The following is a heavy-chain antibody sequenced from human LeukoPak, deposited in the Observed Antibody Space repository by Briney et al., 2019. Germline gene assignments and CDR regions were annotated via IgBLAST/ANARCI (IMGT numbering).Heavy chain of an antibody. D-gene: IGHD3-9*01. CDR1: GFTFSGFA. CDR2: ISGPSSHT. CDR3: ARVPYYDILTGDLNDAFDI. Sequence: PGGSLRLSCVASGFTFSGFAMIWVRQAPGKGLQWVSAISGPSSHTYYADSVRGRFTISRDNSRNTLYLQMNSLTVEDTAVYYCARVPYYDILTGDLNDAFDIWGQGTMVTVSS. V-gene: IGHV3-23*01. J-gene: IGHJ3*02.